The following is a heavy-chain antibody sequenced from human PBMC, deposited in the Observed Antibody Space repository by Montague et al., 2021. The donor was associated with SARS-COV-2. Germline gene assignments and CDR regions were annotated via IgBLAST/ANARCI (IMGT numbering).Heavy chain of an antibody. J-gene: IGHJ4*02. CDR2: LHHSGST. CDR1: GYSITRVS. Sequence: SETLSLTCSVSGYSITRVSWGWLRQPPGKGLEWIGHLHHSGSTNFNASLKSRLTMSPDTSKNQFSLQLSSVTAADTAVYYCARLYLGFNGKMYFFDAWGQGILVTVSS. CDR3: ARLYLGFNGKMYFFDA. V-gene: IGHV4-59*01. D-gene: IGHD2-8*01.